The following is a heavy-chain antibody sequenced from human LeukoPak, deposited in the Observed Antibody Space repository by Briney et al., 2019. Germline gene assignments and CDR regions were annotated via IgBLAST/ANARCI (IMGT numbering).Heavy chain of an antibody. CDR1: GYTFTDYY. J-gene: IGHJ4*02. CDR3: ATGAYSGSLGY. V-gene: IGHV1-69-2*01. Sequence: GASVKVSCKVSGYTFTDYYMHWVQQAPGKGLEWMGLVDPEDGETIYAEKFQGRVTITADTSTDTAYMELSSLRSEDTAVYYCATGAYSGSLGYWGQGTLATVSS. D-gene: IGHD1-26*01. CDR2: VDPEDGET.